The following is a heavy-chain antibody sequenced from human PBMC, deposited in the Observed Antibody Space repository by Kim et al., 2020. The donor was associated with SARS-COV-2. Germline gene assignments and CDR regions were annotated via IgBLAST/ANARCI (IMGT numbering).Heavy chain of an antibody. V-gene: IGHV1-8*01. CDR3: ARGRGQQLVLSYYYYMDV. Sequence: ASVKVSCKASGYTFTSYDINWVRQATGQGLEWMGWMNPNSGNTGYAQKFQGRVTMTRNTSISTAYMELSSLRSEDTAVYYCARGRGQQLVLSYYYYMDVWGKGTTVTVSS. CDR1: GYTFTSYD. CDR2: MNPNSGNT. D-gene: IGHD6-13*01. J-gene: IGHJ6*03.